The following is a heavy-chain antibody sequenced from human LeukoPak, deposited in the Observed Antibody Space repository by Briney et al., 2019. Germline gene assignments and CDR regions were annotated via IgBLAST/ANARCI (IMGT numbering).Heavy chain of an antibody. CDR3: ARQGSYFDY. CDR1: GPSFINFW. V-gene: IGHV5-51*01. D-gene: IGHD3-10*01. J-gene: IGHJ4*02. CDR2: VYPRDSDT. Sequence: GESLKISCQGSGPSFINFWIAWVRQMPGKGLEWMGIVYPRDSDTRYSPSFQGQVTISADKSINTAYLQWSSLKASDTAMYFCARQGSYFDYWGQGSLVTVSS.